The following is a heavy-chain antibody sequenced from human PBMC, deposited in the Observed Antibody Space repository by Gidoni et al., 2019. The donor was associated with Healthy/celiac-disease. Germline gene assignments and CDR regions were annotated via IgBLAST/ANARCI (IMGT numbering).Heavy chain of an antibody. Sequence: QLQLQESGAGLVKPSETLSLTCTAAGGSISSSSDYWGWIRQPPGKGLEWIGSIYYSGSTYYTPSLKSRVTIAVDTSKNQFSLKLSSVTAADTAVYYCARLVVVVAATPYGGYDPWGQGTLVTVSS. J-gene: IGHJ5*02. D-gene: IGHD2-15*01. V-gene: IGHV4-39*01. CDR2: IYYSGST. CDR3: ARLVVVVAATPYGGYDP. CDR1: GGSISSSSDY.